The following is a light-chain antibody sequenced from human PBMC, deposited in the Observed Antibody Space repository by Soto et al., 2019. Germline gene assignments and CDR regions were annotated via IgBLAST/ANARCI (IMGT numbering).Light chain of an antibody. V-gene: IGKV3-20*01. CDR3: QQYGYPPRT. Sequence: EIVLTQSPGTLSLSPGEETTLSCRASQYVNSNYLAWYQQKAGQAPRLLIYGASSRATGITDRFSGSGSRTESPLTIGRLEPEDFEVYYCQQYGYPPRTFGQGTKVEIK. CDR1: QYVNSNY. CDR2: GAS. J-gene: IGKJ1*01.